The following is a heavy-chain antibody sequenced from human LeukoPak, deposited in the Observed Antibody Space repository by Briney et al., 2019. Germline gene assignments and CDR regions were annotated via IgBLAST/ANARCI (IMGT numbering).Heavy chain of an antibody. CDR3: AKEGVVVTATRYYFDF. CDR2: ISGSGVGT. D-gene: IGHD2-15*01. Sequence: SGGSLRLSCAASGFTFSSYAMSWVRQAPGKGLEWVSAISGSGVGTYYAPSVKGRFTISRDNSKNTLYLQMNSLRAEDTALYYCAKEGVVVTATRYYFDFWGQGTLVTVSS. J-gene: IGHJ4*02. CDR1: GFTFSSYA. V-gene: IGHV3-23*01.